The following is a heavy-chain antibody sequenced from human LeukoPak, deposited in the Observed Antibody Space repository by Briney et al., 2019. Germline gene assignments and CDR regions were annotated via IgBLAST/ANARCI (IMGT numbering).Heavy chain of an antibody. J-gene: IGHJ3*02. V-gene: IGHV3-23*01. CDR1: GFTFSSYA. Sequence: GGSLRLSCAASGFTFSSYAMTWVRQAPGRGLEWVSGISGSGGSTYYADSVKGRFTISRDNSKNTLYLQMNSLRAEDTAVYYCASGYSYGNDAFDIWGQGTMVTVSS. CDR3: ASGYSYGNDAFDI. CDR2: ISGSGGST. D-gene: IGHD5-18*01.